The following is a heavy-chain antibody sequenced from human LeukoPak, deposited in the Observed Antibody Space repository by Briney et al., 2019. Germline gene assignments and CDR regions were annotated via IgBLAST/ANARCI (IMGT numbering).Heavy chain of an antibody. D-gene: IGHD2-21*01. J-gene: IGHJ5*02. CDR2: ISGSGGST. CDR3: AKERAYCGGDCPNWFDP. Sequence: PGGSLRLSCAASGFTFSSYAMSWVRQAPGKGLEWVSAISGSGGSTYYADSVKGRFTISRDNSKNTLYLQMNSLRAEDRAVYYCAKERAYCGGDCPNWFDPWGQGTLVTVSS. CDR1: GFTFSSYA. V-gene: IGHV3-23*01.